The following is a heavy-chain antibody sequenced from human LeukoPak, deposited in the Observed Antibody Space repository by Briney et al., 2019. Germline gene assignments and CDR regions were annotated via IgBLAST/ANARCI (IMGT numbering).Heavy chain of an antibody. V-gene: IGHV3-23*01. J-gene: IGHJ4*02. Sequence: EGSLRLSCAASGFTFSSYAMSWVRQAPGKGLEWVSALSGSGGSTYYADSVKGRFTISRDNSKNTLYLQMNSLRAEDTAVYYCAAPTHPYYDSSGYYVYYFDYWGQGTLVTVSS. CDR2: LSGSGGST. CDR3: AAPTHPYYDSSGYYVYYFDY. CDR1: GFTFSSYA. D-gene: IGHD3-22*01.